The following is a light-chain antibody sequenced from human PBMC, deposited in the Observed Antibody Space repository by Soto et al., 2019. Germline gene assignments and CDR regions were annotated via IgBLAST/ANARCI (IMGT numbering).Light chain of an antibody. CDR2: DVS. V-gene: IGLV2-14*01. Sequence: QSALTQPASVSGSPGQSITISCTGTSSDIGGYDYVSWYQQYPGKAPKLMIYDVSNRPSGVSDRFSGSKSANTASLNISGLQAEDEADYYCNSYTTSSSLYVFGTGTTLTVL. J-gene: IGLJ1*01. CDR3: NSYTTSSSLYV. CDR1: SSDIGGYDY.